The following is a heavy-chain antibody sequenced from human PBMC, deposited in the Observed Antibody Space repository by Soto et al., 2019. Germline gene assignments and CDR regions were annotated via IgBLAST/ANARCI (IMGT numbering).Heavy chain of an antibody. CDR2: ISASGGST. V-gene: IGHV3-23*01. Sequence: GGSLRLSCAASGFTFSNYAMSWVRQAPGKGLEWVSGISASGGSTYYADSVKGRCTISRDNSKNILYLQMNNLRAEDTAVYYCAKDLPPYGSATLYPQYYFDSWGQGTLVTVSS. J-gene: IGHJ4*02. CDR1: GFTFSNYA. CDR3: AKDLPPYGSATLYPQYYFDS. D-gene: IGHD3-10*01.